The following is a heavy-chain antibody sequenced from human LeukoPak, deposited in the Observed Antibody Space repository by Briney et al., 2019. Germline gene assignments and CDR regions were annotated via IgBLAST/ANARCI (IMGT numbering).Heavy chain of an antibody. CDR2: INWNGGST. V-gene: IGHV3-20*04. CDR3: ARERSGYYDILTGYYQTLDY. D-gene: IGHD3-9*01. J-gene: IGHJ4*02. Sequence: GGSLRLSCAASGFTFDDYGMSWVRQAPGKGLEWVSGINWNGGSTGYADSVKGRFTISRDNAKNSLYLQMNSLRAEDTAVYYCARERSGYYDILTGYYQTLDYWGQGTLVTVSS. CDR1: GFTFDDYG.